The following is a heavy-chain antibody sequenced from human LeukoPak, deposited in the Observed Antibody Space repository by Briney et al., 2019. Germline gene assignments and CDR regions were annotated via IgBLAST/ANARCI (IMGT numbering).Heavy chain of an antibody. CDR3: AKESGSYYDAFDI. CDR2: ISGSGGST. CDR1: VFTFSSYA. Sequence: GGSLRLSCPASVFTFSSYAMSWVRQAPGKGLEWVSAISGSGGSTYYADSVKGRFTISRDNSKNTLYLQMNSLRAEDTAVYYCAKESGSYYDAFDIWGQGTMVTVSS. V-gene: IGHV3-23*01. D-gene: IGHD1-26*01. J-gene: IGHJ3*02.